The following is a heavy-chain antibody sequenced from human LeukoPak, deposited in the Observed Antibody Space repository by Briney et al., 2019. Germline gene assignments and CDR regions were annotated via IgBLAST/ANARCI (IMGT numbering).Heavy chain of an antibody. J-gene: IGHJ3*02. V-gene: IGHV4-38-2*02. CDR2: IYHSGST. CDR1: GYSISSGYY. CDR3: ACLTTADAFDI. Sequence: SETLSLTCTVSGYSISSGYYWGWIRQSPGKGLEWIGSIYHSGSTYYNPSLKSRVTISVDTSKNQFSLNLSSVTAADTAVYYCACLTTADAFDIWGQGTMVTVSS. D-gene: IGHD3-22*01.